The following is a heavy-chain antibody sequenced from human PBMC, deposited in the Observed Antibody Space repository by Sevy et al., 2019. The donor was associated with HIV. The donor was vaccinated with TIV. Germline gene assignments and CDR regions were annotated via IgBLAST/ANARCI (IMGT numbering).Heavy chain of an antibody. CDR3: TTEVQSCGDYDVY. CDR2: IKSKTDGGTT. CDR1: GFTFSNAW. V-gene: IGHV3-15*01. J-gene: IGHJ4*02. Sequence: GGSLRLSCAASGFTFSNAWMSWVRQAPGKGLEWVGRIKSKTDGGTTDYAAPVKGRFTISRDNSKITRYLQMNSLKTEDTAVYYCTTEVQSCGDYDVYWGQGTLVTVSS. D-gene: IGHD3-16*02.